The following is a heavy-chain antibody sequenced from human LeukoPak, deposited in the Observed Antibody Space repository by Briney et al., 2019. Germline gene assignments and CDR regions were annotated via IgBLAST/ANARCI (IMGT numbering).Heavy chain of an antibody. CDR1: GGTFSSYA. D-gene: IGHD1-26*01. Sequence: SVKVSCKASGGTFSSYAISWVRQAPGQGLEWMGRIIPILGIANYAQKSQGRVTITADKSTSTAYMELSSLRSEDTAVYYCATNSGSYYGADYWGQGTLVTVSS. J-gene: IGHJ4*02. CDR2: IIPILGIA. V-gene: IGHV1-69*04. CDR3: ATNSGSYYGADY.